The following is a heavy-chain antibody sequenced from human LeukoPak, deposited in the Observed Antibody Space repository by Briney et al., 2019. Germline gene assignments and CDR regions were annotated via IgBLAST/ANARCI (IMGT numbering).Heavy chain of an antibody. CDR2: VYYSGRT. D-gene: IGHD3-10*01. V-gene: IGHV4-39*01. CDR3: ARGHLYRSGSYGWFDP. CDR1: GGFINDTTYY. J-gene: IGHJ5*02. Sequence: PSETLSLTCTASGGFINDTTYYWAWIRQTPGRGLEWIGSVYYSGRTYHNPSLKSRITMSVDTSKNQFSLRLSSVTAADTAVYYCARGHLYRSGSYGWFDPWGQGTLVTVSS.